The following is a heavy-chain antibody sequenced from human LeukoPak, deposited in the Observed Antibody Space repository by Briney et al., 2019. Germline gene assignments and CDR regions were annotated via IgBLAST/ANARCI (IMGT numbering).Heavy chain of an antibody. CDR1: GYTFTGYY. CDR3: ARYRVDGLEWLSLDYFDY. Sequence: ASVKVSCKASGYTFTGYYMHWVRQAPGQGLEWMGRINPNSGGTNYAQKFQGRVTMTRDTSISTAYMELSRLRSDDTAVYYCARYRVDGLEWLSLDYFDYWGQGTLVTVSS. CDR2: INPNSGGT. J-gene: IGHJ4*02. V-gene: IGHV1-2*06. D-gene: IGHD3-3*01.